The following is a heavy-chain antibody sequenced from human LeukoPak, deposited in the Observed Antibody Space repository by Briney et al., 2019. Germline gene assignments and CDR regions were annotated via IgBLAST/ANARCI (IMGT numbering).Heavy chain of an antibody. D-gene: IGHD2-2*02. CDR2: ISGSGGST. Sequence: GGSLRLSCAASGFTFSSYAMSWVRQAPGKGLEWVSAISGSGGSTYYADSVKGRFTISRDNSKNTLYLQMNSLRAEDTAVYYCAKGALGYCSSTSCYTVAYWGQGTLVTVSS. CDR1: GFTFSSYA. J-gene: IGHJ4*02. CDR3: AKGALGYCSSTSCYTVAY. V-gene: IGHV3-23*01.